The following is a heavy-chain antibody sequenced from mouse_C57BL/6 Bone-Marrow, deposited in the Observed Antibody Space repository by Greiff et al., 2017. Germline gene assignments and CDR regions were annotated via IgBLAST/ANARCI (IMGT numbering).Heavy chain of an antibody. J-gene: IGHJ2*01. V-gene: IGHV1-42*01. CDR3: ARWAPDY. CDR2: INPSTGGT. CDR1: GYSFTGYY. Sequence: VQLKESGPELVKPGASVKISCTASGYSFTGYYMNWVKQSPEKSLEWIGEINPSTGGTTYNQKFKAKATLTVDKSSSTAYMQLKSLTSEDSAVYYCARWAPDYWGQGTTLTVSS.